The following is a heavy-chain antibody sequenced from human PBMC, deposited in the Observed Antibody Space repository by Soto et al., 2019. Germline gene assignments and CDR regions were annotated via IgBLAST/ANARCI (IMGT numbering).Heavy chain of an antibody. CDR2: ISYDGSNK. D-gene: IGHD3-3*01. J-gene: IGHJ6*02. Sequence: PGGSLRLSCAASGFTFSSYAMHWVRQAPGKGLEWVAVISYDGSNKYYADSVKGRFTISRDNSKNTLYLQMNSLRAEDTAVYYCARDPAWSGPTGGMDVWGQGTTVTVSS. V-gene: IGHV3-30-3*01. CDR1: GFTFSSYA. CDR3: ARDPAWSGPTGGMDV.